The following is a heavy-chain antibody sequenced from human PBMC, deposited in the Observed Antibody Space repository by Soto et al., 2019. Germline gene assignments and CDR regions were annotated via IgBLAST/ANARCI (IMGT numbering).Heavy chain of an antibody. Sequence: PSETLSLTCTVSGGSISSGDYYWSWIRQPPGKGLEWIGYIYYSGSTNYNPSLKSRVTISVDTSKNQFSLKLSSVTAADTAVYYCARQAEERLWADYHLGFYFDYWGQGTLVTVSS. CDR1: GGSISSGDYY. D-gene: IGHD3-10*01. V-gene: IGHV4-61*08. CDR2: IYYSGST. J-gene: IGHJ4*02. CDR3: ARQAEERLWADYHLGFYFDY.